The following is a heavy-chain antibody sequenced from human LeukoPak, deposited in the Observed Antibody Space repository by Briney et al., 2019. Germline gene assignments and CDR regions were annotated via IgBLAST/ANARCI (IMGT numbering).Heavy chain of an antibody. J-gene: IGHJ5*02. CDR1: AGSITSYY. CDR3: ARHFKHVRSGTQHWFDP. CDR2: TYISGST. D-gene: IGHD1-14*01. V-gene: IGHV4-59*10. Sequence: SQSRSLTRHVYAGSITSYYWGWNRQPDGDGLEWIWLTYISGSTYYNPSLRSRLTISVDTSKNHFSLRLSSVTAADTAVYYCARHFKHVRSGTQHWFDPWGQGTLVTVSS.